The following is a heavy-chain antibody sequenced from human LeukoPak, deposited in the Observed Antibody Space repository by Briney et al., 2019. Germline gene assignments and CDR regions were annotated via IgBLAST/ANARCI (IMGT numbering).Heavy chain of an antibody. Sequence: PGRSLRLSCAASGFTFSSYAMHWVRQTPGKGLEWVAVISYDGSNKYYADSVKGRFTISRDNSKNTLYLQMNSLRAEDTAVYYCARGTPFGWNDAFYAFDIWGQGTMVTVSS. CDR2: ISYDGSNK. D-gene: IGHD1-1*01. CDR3: ARGTPFGWNDAFYAFDI. J-gene: IGHJ3*02. CDR1: GFTFSSYA. V-gene: IGHV3-30*04.